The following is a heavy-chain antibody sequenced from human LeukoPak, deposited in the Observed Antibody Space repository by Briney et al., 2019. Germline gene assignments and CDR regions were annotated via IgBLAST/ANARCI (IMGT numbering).Heavy chain of an antibody. D-gene: IGHD5-12*01. CDR3: ARGAGLRLHSFDY. J-gene: IGHJ4*02. CDR1: GGSISSSNW. Sequence: PSETLSLTCAVSGGSISSSNWWSWVRQPPGKGLEWIGEIYHSGSTNYNPSLKSRVTISVDTSKNQFSLRLSSVTAADTAVYYCARGAGLRLHSFDYWGQGTLVTVSS. V-gene: IGHV4-4*02. CDR2: IYHSGST.